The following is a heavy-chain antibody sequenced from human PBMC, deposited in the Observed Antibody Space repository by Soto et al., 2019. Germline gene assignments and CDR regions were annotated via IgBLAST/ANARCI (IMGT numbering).Heavy chain of an antibody. CDR2: ISSSSSYI. J-gene: IGHJ4*02. Sequence: PGWSLRLSCAASGFTFISYSMNWVRQAPGKGLEWVSSISSSSSYIYYADSVKGRFTISRDNAKNSLYLQMNSLRAEDTAVYYCASRQIAARILWGQGTLVTSPQ. V-gene: IGHV3-21*01. CDR3: ASRQIAARIL. D-gene: IGHD6-6*01. CDR1: GFTFISYS.